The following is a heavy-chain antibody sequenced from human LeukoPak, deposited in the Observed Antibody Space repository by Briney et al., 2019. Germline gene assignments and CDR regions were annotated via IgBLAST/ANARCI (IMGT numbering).Heavy chain of an antibody. V-gene: IGHV7-4-1*02. D-gene: IGHD2-2*02. CDR2: INTNTGNP. CDR3: ASSVVPAAIGLDY. CDR1: GYTFTVYH. J-gene: IGHJ4*02. Sequence: ASVKVSCKASGYTFTVYHMHWVRQAPGQGLEWMGWINTNTGNPTYAQGFTGRFVFSLDTSVSTAYLQISSLKAEDTAVYYCASSVVPAAIGLDYWGQGTLVTVSS.